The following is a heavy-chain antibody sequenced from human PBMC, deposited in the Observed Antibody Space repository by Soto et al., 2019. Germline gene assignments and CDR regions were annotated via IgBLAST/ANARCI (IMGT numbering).Heavy chain of an antibody. J-gene: IGHJ4*02. CDR3: ARDPWAADD. CDR2: IYSGGST. V-gene: IGHV3-66*01. Sequence: SLRLSCAASGFTVSTKYMSWVRQAPGKGLEWVSVIYSGGSTFYADSVRGRFTISRDNSKNTVNLQMNSLRAEDTAVYYCARDPWAADDWGQGTLVPVSS. CDR1: GFTVSTKY.